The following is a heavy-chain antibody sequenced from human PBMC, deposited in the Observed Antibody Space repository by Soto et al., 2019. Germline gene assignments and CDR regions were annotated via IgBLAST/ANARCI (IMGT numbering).Heavy chain of an antibody. Sequence: ASVKVSCKTSGYFFNDYHMHWVRKAPGQGLEWMGWINPKNGDTNYAQKFQDRVTMTRDTSISTVYIELSRLTSDDTAVYYCARVAGGSNIAAALLDPWGQGTLVTVSS. CDR2: INPKNGDT. V-gene: IGHV1-2*02. J-gene: IGHJ5*02. CDR3: ARVAGGSNIAAALLDP. D-gene: IGHD6-13*01. CDR1: GYFFNDYH.